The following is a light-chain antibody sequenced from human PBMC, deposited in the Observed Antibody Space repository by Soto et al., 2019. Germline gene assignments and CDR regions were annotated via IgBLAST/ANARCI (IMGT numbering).Light chain of an antibody. CDR2: EVS. Sequence: QSVLTQPPSVSGSPGQPVTIHCTGSSSDVGSFSRVSWYQQPPGTAPKLIIYEVSYRPSGVPDRFSGSKSGNTASLTISGLLAEDEADYYCSSYTTSNTYVFGTGTKVTVL. CDR3: SSYTTSNTYV. J-gene: IGLJ1*01. CDR1: SSDVGSFSR. V-gene: IGLV2-18*02.